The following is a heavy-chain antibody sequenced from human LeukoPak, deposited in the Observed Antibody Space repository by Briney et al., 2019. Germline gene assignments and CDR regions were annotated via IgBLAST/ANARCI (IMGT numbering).Heavy chain of an antibody. V-gene: IGHV3-23*01. Sequence: PGGSLRLSYAASGFTFSSYSMNWVRQAPGKGLEWVSAISGSGGSTYYADSVKGRFTISRDNSKNTLYLQMNSLRAEDTAVYYCAKVQTSDYDFWSGYYGWDYWGQGTLVTVSS. D-gene: IGHD3-3*01. CDR3: AKVQTSDYDFWSGYYGWDY. CDR1: GFTFSSYS. CDR2: ISGSGGST. J-gene: IGHJ4*02.